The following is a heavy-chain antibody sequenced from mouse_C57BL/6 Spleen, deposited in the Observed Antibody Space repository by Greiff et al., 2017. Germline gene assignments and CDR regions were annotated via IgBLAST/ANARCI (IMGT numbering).Heavy chain of an antibody. Sequence: EVQRVESGGGLVKPGGSLKLSCAASGFTFSSYTMSWVRQTPEKRLEWVATISGGGGNTYYPDRVKGRFTISRDNAKNPLYLQMSSLRSEDTALYYCARHNYYGSSYYAMDYGGQGTSVTVSS. D-gene: IGHD1-1*01. CDR3: ARHNYYGSSYYAMDY. V-gene: IGHV5-9*01. CDR2: ISGGGGNT. J-gene: IGHJ4*01. CDR1: GFTFSSYT.